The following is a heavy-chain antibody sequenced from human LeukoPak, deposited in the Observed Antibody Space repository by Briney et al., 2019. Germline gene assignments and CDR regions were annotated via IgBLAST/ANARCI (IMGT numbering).Heavy chain of an antibody. D-gene: IGHD6-6*01. J-gene: IGHJ4*02. CDR3: ARSPTTLSSNSSPFDY. V-gene: IGHV1-2*02. Sequence: GASLKVSCKTSGYTFAGYYVHWVRQAPGQGLEXXXXXNPNSGGTNYAQKFQGRVTMTRDTPIRTAYMELSRLRSDDTAVYYCARSPTTLSSNSSPFDYWGRGTLATVSS. CDR2: XNPNSGGT. CDR1: GYTFAGYY.